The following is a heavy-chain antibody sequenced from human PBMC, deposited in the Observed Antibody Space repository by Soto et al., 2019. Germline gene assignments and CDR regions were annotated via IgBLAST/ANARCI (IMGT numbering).Heavy chain of an antibody. J-gene: IGHJ4*02. CDR2: ISYDGSNK. Sequence: LRLSCATSGFTFSSYGMHWVRQAPGKGLECVAVISYDGSNKYYADSVKGRFTISRDNSKNTLYLHMNSLRAEETAVHYCAKDWAVAGTVGYWGQGTLVTVSS. D-gene: IGHD6-19*01. CDR3: AKDWAVAGTVGY. V-gene: IGHV3-30*18. CDR1: GFTFSSYG.